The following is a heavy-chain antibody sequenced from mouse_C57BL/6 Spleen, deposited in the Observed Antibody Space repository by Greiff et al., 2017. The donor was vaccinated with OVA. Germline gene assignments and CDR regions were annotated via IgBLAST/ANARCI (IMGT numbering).Heavy chain of an antibody. D-gene: IGHD2-2*01. Sequence: EVKVVESGGGLVQPGGSLSLSCAASGFTFTDYYMSWVRQPPGKALEWLGFIRNKANGYTTEYSASVKGRFTISRDNSQSILYLQMNALRAEDSATYYCARYYGYGSRYFDVWGTGTPGTVSS. J-gene: IGHJ1*02. CDR3: ARYYGYGSRYFDV. CDR2: IRNKANGYTT. CDR1: GFTFTDYY. V-gene: IGHV7-3*01.